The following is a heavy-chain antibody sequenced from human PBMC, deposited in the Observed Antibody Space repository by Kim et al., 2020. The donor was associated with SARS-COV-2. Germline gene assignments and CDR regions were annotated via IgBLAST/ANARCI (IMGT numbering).Heavy chain of an antibody. CDR2: IYYSGST. J-gene: IGHJ3*02. CDR1: GGSISSYY. V-gene: IGHV4-59*01. Sequence: SETLSLTCTVSGGSISSYYWSWIRQPPGKGLEWIGYIYYSGSTNYNPSLKSRVTISVDTSKNQFSLKLSSVTAADTAVYYCARGDPPYDFWSGYPTGGFAFDIWGQGTMVTVSS. D-gene: IGHD3-3*01. CDR3: ARGDPPYDFWSGYPTGGFAFDI.